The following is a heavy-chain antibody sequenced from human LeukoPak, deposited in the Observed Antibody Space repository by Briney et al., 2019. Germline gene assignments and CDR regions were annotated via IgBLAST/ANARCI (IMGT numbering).Heavy chain of an antibody. Sequence: GGSLRLSCAASGFTFSSYEMNWVRQAPGKGLEWVSYISSGGSTIYYADSVKGRFTISRDNAKNSLYLQMNSLRAEDTAVYYCARRGWLGYCSSTSCPRWFDPWGQGTLVTVSS. J-gene: IGHJ5*02. CDR3: ARRGWLGYCSSTSCPRWFDP. CDR2: ISSGGSTI. CDR1: GFTFSSYE. V-gene: IGHV3-48*03. D-gene: IGHD2-2*01.